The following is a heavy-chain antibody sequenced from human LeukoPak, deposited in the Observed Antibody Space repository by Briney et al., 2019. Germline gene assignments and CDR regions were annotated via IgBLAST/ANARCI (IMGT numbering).Heavy chain of an antibody. CDR1: GYTFTGYY. CDR2: INPNSGGT. D-gene: IGHD3-10*01. CDR3: ARGSTGASFTMVRGVRWFDP. Sequence: ASVKVSCKASGYTFTGYYMHWVRQAPGQGLGWMGWINPNSGGTNYAQKFQGRVTMTRDTSISTAYMELSRLRSDDTAVYYCARGSTGASFTMVRGVRWFDPWGQGTLVTVSS. V-gene: IGHV1-2*02. J-gene: IGHJ5*02.